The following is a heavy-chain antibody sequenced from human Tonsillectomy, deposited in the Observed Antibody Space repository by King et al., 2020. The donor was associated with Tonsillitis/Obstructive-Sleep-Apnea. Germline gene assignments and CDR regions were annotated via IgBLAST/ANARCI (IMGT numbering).Heavy chain of an antibody. CDR1: GGSFSGHL. CDR2: IDHSGST. Sequence: QVQLQQWGAGLLKPSETLSLTCAVSGGSFSGHLWSWIRQPPGQGLEWVGEIDHSGSTNYNPSLKSRVTMSVDTIKNHVSLKMTSVTAADTAVYYCARGNPPYYYYGMDVWGQGTTVTVSS. CDR3: ARGNPPYYYYGMDV. J-gene: IGHJ6*02. V-gene: IGHV4-34*01.